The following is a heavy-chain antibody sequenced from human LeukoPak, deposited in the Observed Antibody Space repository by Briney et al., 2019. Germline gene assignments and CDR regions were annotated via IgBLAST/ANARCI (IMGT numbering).Heavy chain of an antibody. D-gene: IGHD1-26*01. CDR2: IYSGGST. CDR1: GFTVSSNY. Sequence: GGSLRLSCAASGFTVSSNYMSWVRQAPGKGLEWVSVIYSGGSTYYADSVRGRLTISRDNSKNTLYLQMNSLRAEDTAVYYCARMHSGSLLVWGKGTTVTVSS. J-gene: IGHJ6*04. V-gene: IGHV3-66*01. CDR3: ARMHSGSLLV.